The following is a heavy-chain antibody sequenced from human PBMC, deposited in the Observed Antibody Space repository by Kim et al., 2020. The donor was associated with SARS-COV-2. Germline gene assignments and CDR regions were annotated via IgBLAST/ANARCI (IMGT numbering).Heavy chain of an antibody. CDR1: GFTFTSHS. J-gene: IGHJ5*02. CDR2: ISTSGDST. Sequence: GGSLRLSCAASGFTFTSHSMSWVRQAPGKGLEWVSAISTSGDSTYYADSVKGRFTISRDNSKNRLFLQMNSLRAEDTAVYYCAKEWIVAAAGWFDPWGQGTLVIVSS. CDR3: AKEWIVAAAGWFDP. D-gene: IGHD2-2*01. V-gene: IGHV3-23*01.